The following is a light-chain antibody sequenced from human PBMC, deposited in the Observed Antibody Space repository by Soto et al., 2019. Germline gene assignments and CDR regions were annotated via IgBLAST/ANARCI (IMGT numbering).Light chain of an antibody. CDR3: AAWDASLNAWV. J-gene: IGLJ3*02. CDR1: SSNIGSNS. V-gene: IGLV1-44*01. CDR2: NNN. Sequence: QSVLTQPPSESGTPGQRVTISCSGSSSNIGSNSVTWFQQLPGTAPNPLISNNNQRPSGVPDRFSGSKSGTSASLAINGLQSEDEADYFCAAWDASLNAWVFGGGTKLTVL.